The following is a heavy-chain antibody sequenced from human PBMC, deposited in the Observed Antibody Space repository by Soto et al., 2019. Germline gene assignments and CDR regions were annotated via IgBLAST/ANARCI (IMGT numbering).Heavy chain of an antibody. CDR1: EFTFSSNG. CDR3: ARPRLGEFILFDY. Sequence: PGGSLKLSCAAPEFTFSSNGMSWARQAPGKGLEWVANIKQDGSEKYYVDSVKGRFTISRDNAKNSLYLQMNSLRAEDTAVYYCARPRLGEFILFDYWGQGTLVTVSS. D-gene: IGHD3-16*01. J-gene: IGHJ4*02. V-gene: IGHV3-7*01. CDR2: IKQDGSEK.